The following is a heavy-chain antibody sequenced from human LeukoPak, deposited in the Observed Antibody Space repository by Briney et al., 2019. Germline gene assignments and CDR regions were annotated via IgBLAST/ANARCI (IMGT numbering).Heavy chain of an antibody. J-gene: IGHJ4*02. Sequence: PSETLSLTCTVSGGSISGYYWSWIRQPPGKGLEWIGYVYYSGSTNYNPSLKSRVTISVDTSKNQFSLKLRSVTAADTAVYYCARSYDSGSYYDFDYWGQGTLVTVSS. CDR1: GGSISGYY. V-gene: IGHV4-59*01. D-gene: IGHD3-10*01. CDR3: ARSYDSGSYYDFDY. CDR2: VYYSGST.